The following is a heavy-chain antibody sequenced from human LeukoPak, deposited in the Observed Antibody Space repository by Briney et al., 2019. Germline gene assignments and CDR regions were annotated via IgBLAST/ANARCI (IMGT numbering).Heavy chain of an antibody. CDR1: GGSIASSSHY. CDR3: ARVWELSDAFDI. J-gene: IGHJ3*02. V-gene: IGHV4-39*07. Sequence: PSETLSLTCSVSGGSIASSSHYWAWIRQPPGKGLEWVGSVYYSGSTYYSPSLKSRLTMSVDTSKNQFSLKLSSVTAADAAVYYCARVWELSDAFDIWGQGAMVTVSS. D-gene: IGHD1-26*01. CDR2: VYYSGST.